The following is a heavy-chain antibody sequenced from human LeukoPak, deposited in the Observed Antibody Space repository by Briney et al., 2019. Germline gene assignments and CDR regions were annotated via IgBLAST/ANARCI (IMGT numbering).Heavy chain of an antibody. Sequence: PGGPLRLSCAASGFTFSSYWMHWVRQAPGKGLEWVSSISSSSSYIYYADSVKGRFTISRDNAKNSLYLQMNSLRAEDTAVYYCARDRGSYWERYYFDYWGQGTLVTVSS. CDR1: GFTFSSYW. V-gene: IGHV3-21*01. J-gene: IGHJ4*02. D-gene: IGHD1-26*01. CDR3: ARDRGSYWERYYFDY. CDR2: ISSSSSYI.